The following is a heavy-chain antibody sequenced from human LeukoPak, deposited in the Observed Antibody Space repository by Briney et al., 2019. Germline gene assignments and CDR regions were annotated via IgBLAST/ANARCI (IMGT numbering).Heavy chain of an antibody. Sequence: GGSLRLSCAASGFTFSSYSMNWVRQAPGKGLEWVSSTSSSSSYIYYADSVKGRFTISRDNAKNSLYLQMNSLRAEDTAVYYCARDGLVWFGELYYFDYWGQGTLVTVSS. J-gene: IGHJ4*02. D-gene: IGHD3-10*01. CDR2: TSSSSSYI. V-gene: IGHV3-21*01. CDR3: ARDGLVWFGELYYFDY. CDR1: GFTFSSYS.